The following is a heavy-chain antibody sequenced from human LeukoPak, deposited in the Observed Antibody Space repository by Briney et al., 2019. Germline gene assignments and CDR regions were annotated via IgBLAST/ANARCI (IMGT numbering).Heavy chain of an antibody. Sequence: SETLSLTCTVSGGSISSYYWSWIRQPPGKGLEWIGYIYYSGSTNYNPSLKSRVTISVDTSKNQFSLKLSSVTAADTAVYYCARASDIESYFDYWGQGTLVTVSS. V-gene: IGHV4-59*01. D-gene: IGHD5-12*01. CDR1: GGSISSYY. CDR3: ARASDIESYFDY. J-gene: IGHJ4*02. CDR2: IYYSGST.